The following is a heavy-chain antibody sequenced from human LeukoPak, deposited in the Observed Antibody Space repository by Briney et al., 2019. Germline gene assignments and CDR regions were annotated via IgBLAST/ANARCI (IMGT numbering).Heavy chain of an antibody. J-gene: IGHJ6*03. CDR3: ARGPPRGKYYYMHV. Sequence: GGSLRLSCTASGFTFSSFDMHWVRQPTGQGLEWVSTIGTASDTYYPGSVEGRFTLSRDNAKNSLYLQMNSLTAGDTAVYYCARGPPRGKYYYMHVWGKGTTVTVSS. V-gene: IGHV3-13*01. CDR1: GFTFSSFD. CDR2: IGTASDT. D-gene: IGHD1-1*01.